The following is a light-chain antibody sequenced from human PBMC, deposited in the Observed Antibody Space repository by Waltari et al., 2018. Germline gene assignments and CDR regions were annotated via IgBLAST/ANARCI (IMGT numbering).Light chain of an antibody. CDR3: LQDYTFPYT. CDR1: QGIRND. Sequence: AIQMTQSPSSLSASVGDRFTITCRASQGIRNDLGWYQQKPGKAPKLLIYAASSLQSGVPSKFSGSGSGTDFTLTISSLQPEDFATYYCLQDYTFPYTFGQGTKLEIK. V-gene: IGKV1-6*01. CDR2: AAS. J-gene: IGKJ2*01.